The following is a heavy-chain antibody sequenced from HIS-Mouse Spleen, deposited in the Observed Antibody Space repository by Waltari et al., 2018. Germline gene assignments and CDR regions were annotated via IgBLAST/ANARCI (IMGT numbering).Heavy chain of an antibody. J-gene: IGHJ4*02. CDR3: ASLYYDILTGYYRDY. Sequence: EVQLVESGGGLVKPGGSLRLSCAASGFPFSSYSMNWVRQAPGKGLEWVSSISSISSYIYYADAVKGRFTISRDNAKNSLYLQMNSLRAEDTAVYYCASLYYDILTGYYRDYWGQGTLVTVSS. D-gene: IGHD3-9*01. CDR1: GFPFSSYS. CDR2: ISSISSYI. V-gene: IGHV3-21*01.